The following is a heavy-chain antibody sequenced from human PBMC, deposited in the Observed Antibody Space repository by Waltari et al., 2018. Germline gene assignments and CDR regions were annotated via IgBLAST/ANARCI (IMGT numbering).Heavy chain of an antibody. D-gene: IGHD6-6*01. Sequence: QLQLQESGPGLVKPSETLSLTCTVSGGSISSSSYYWGWIRQPPGKGLEWIGSIYYSGSPYYNPSLKSRVTISVDTSKNQFSLKLSSVTAADTAVYYCARVGDIAALRRGLGYFDYWGQGTLVTVSS. V-gene: IGHV4-39*07. J-gene: IGHJ4*02. CDR1: GGSISSSSYY. CDR3: ARVGDIAALRRGLGYFDY. CDR2: IYYSGSP.